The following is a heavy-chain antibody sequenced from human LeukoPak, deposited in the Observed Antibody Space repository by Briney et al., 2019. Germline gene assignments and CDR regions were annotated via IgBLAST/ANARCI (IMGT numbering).Heavy chain of an antibody. CDR1: GFTFSSYA. V-gene: IGHV3-30-3*01. Sequence: GGSLRLSCAASGFTFSSYAMHWVRQAPGKGLEWVAVISYDGSNKYYADSVKGRFTISRDNSKNTLYLQMNSLRAEDTAVYYCARDLDGFAGWYFPNVHYGMDVWGQGTTVTVSS. J-gene: IGHJ6*02. D-gene: IGHD6-19*01. CDR3: ARDLDGFAGWYFPNVHYGMDV. CDR2: ISYDGSNK.